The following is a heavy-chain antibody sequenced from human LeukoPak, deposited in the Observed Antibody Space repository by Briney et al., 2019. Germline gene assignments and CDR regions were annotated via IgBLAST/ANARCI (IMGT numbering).Heavy chain of an antibody. D-gene: IGHD3-10*01. Sequence: GASVKVSCKASGGTFSSYAISWVRQAPGQGLEWMGGIIPIFGTANYAQKFQGRVTITADESTSTAYMELGSLRSEDTAVYYCAREGITMVRGVIIPSQNFDYWGQGTLVTVSS. CDR3: AREGITMVRGVIIPSQNFDY. V-gene: IGHV1-69*13. CDR1: GGTFSSYA. CDR2: IIPIFGTA. J-gene: IGHJ4*02.